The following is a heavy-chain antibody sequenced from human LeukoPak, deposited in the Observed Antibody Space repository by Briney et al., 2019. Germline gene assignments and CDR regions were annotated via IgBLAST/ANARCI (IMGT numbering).Heavy chain of an antibody. Sequence: PGKSLRLSCAASGFTFSSYGMHWVRQAPGKGLEWVAVIWYDGSNKYYADSVKGRFTISRDNSKNTLYLQMNSLRAEDTAVYYCARDHYDFWSGYSYYYSMDVWGQGTTVTVSS. CDR2: IWYDGSNK. CDR1: GFTFSSYG. D-gene: IGHD3-3*01. V-gene: IGHV3-33*01. CDR3: ARDHYDFWSGYSYYYSMDV. J-gene: IGHJ6*02.